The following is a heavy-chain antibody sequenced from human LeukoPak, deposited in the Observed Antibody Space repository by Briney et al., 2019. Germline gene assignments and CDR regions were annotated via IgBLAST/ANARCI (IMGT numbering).Heavy chain of an antibody. D-gene: IGHD3-10*01. CDR1: GFIFSDHY. J-gene: IGHJ3*02. CDR2: SRKKSQSYTT. CDR3: VRVGPPGSDAFDI. V-gene: IGHV3-72*01. Sequence: GGSLRLSCAASGFIFSDHYMDWVRQAPGKGLEWIARSRKKSQSYTTEYASSVKGGFTVSRDDSKNSLFLQMKRLKMEDTAIYYCVRVGPPGSDAFDIWGQGTRVTISP.